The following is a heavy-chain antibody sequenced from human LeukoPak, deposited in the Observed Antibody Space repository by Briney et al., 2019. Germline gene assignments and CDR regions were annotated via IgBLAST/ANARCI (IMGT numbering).Heavy chain of an antibody. CDR3: TRGLAAAYDYNWFDS. Sequence: SETLSLTCAVYGGSFSGYYWSWIRQPPGKGLEWIGEINHSGSTNYNPSLKSRVTISVDTSKNQFSLKLTSVTAADTAVYFCTRGLAAAYDYNWFDSWGQGTLVTVSS. CDR1: GGSFSGYY. V-gene: IGHV4-34*01. D-gene: IGHD5-12*01. J-gene: IGHJ5*01. CDR2: INHSGST.